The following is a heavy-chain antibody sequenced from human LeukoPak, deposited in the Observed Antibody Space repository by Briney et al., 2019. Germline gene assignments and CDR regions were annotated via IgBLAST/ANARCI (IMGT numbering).Heavy chain of an antibody. CDR1: GFTVSSNY. J-gene: IGHJ4*02. CDR2: IYSGGST. CDR3: ARDDNYGDYSPYDY. D-gene: IGHD4-17*01. V-gene: IGHV3-66*01. Sequence: GGSLRLSCAASGFTVSSNYMSWVRQAPGKGLEWVSVIYSGGSTYYADSVKGRFTISRDNSKNTLYLQMNSLRAEDTAVYYCARDDNYGDYSPYDYWGQRTLVTVSS.